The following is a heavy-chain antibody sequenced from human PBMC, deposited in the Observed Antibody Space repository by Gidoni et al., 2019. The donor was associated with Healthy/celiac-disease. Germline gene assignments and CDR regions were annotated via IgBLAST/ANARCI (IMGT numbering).Heavy chain of an antibody. D-gene: IGHD3-3*01. J-gene: IGHJ4*02. CDR1: GGSISRSSYY. Sequence: QLQLQESGPGLVKPSETLSLPCTVPGGSISRSSYYWGGIRLPPGKGLEWIGSIYYSGSTYYNPSLKSRVTISVDTSKNQFSLKLSSVTAADTAVYYCARHKNVRFLEWRRLDYWGQGTLVTVSS. CDR2: IYYSGST. CDR3: ARHKNVRFLEWRRLDY. V-gene: IGHV4-39*01.